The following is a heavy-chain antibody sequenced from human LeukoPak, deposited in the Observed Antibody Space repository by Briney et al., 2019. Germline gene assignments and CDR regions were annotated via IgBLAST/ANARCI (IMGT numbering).Heavy chain of an antibody. J-gene: IGHJ5*02. V-gene: IGHV3-30*18. CDR1: GFTLSSYG. CDR3: AKVGSDYGDPRGWLDP. D-gene: IGHD4-17*01. CDR2: ISYDGSNK. Sequence: GGSLRLSCAASGFTLSSYGMHWVRQAPGKGLEWVAVISYDGSNKYYADSVKGRFTISRDNSKNTLDLQLNSLRAEDTAVYHCAKVGSDYGDPRGWLDPWGQGTRVTVSS.